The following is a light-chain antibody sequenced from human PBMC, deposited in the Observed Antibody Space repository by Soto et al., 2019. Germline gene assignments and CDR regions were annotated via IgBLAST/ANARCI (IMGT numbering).Light chain of an antibody. Sequence: DIQMTQSPSSLSASVGDRVTITCRASQSISTYLNWYQQKSGKAPKLLIFAASTLESGVPSRFSGGGSGTDFTLTINSLQPKDVATYYCQKYKSAPYIFGQGTKVDIK. V-gene: IGKV1-39*01. CDR2: AAS. CDR3: QKYKSAPYI. J-gene: IGKJ2*01. CDR1: QSISTY.